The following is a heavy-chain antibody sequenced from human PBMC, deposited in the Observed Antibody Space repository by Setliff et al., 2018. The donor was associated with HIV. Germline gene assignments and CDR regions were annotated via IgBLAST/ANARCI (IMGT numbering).Heavy chain of an antibody. Sequence: PGGSLRLSCAASGFTFDRYWMHWVRQAPGKGLVWVSRVNTDGSSKTYADSVKDRFTISRDNAKNTLYLQMNSLRGEDTGVYYCHSGYDTEEQSYFDYWGQGALVTVSS. CDR3: HSGYDTEEQSYFDY. CDR2: VNTDGSSK. J-gene: IGHJ4*02. V-gene: IGHV3-74*01. CDR1: GFTFDRYW. D-gene: IGHD5-12*01.